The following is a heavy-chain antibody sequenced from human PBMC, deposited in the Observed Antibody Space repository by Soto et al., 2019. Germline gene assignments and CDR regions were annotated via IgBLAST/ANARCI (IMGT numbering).Heavy chain of an antibody. CDR3: ARVYSNYDFDY. CDR1: GYTFTSYY. CDR2: VNPSGGST. V-gene: IGHV1-46*01. D-gene: IGHD4-4*01. Sequence: QVQLVQSGAEVKKPGASVKVSCKASGYTFTSYYMHWVRQAPGQGLEWMGIVNPSGGSTSYAQKFQGRVTKTRHTSATTVYLDLSSLRSEHTAVYYCARVYSNYDFDYWGQGTLVTVSS. J-gene: IGHJ4*02.